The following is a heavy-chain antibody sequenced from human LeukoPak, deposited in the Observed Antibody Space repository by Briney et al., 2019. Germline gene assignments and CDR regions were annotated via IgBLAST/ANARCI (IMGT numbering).Heavy chain of an antibody. CDR1: GGTFSSYA. J-gene: IGHJ6*02. CDR3: ARDIPRYCTNGVCSNYYGMDV. V-gene: IGHV1-69*13. Sequence: SVKVSCKASGGTFSSYAISWVRQAPGQGLEWMGGIIPIFGTANYAQKFQGRVTITADESTSTAYMELSSLRSEDTAVYYCARDIPRYCTNGVCSNYYGMDVWGQGTTVTVSS. D-gene: IGHD2-8*01. CDR2: IIPIFGTA.